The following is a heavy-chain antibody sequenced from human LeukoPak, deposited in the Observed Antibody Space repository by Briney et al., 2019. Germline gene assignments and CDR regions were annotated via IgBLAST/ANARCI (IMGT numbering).Heavy chain of an antibody. J-gene: IGHJ6*03. Sequence: SETLSLTCTVSGGSISSFYWSWIRQPAGKGLEWIGRIYSSGSTNYNPSLKSRVTISVDTSKNQFSLKLSSVTAADTAVYYCARESSSSPLDYYYYMDVWGKGTTVTVSS. CDR3: ARESSSSPLDYYYYMDV. CDR1: GGSISSFY. V-gene: IGHV4-4*07. D-gene: IGHD6-6*01. CDR2: IYSSGST.